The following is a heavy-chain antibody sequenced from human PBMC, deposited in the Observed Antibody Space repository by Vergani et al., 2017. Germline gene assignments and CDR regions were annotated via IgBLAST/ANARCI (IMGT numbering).Heavy chain of an antibody. D-gene: IGHD4-17*01. Sequence: QVQMVQSGSELKKPGASLKVSCKASGYTFTSYTINWVRQAPGQGLEWMGWINTNTGHATYAQGFIGRFVFSLETSANTAYLQISSLRSEDSGVYYCAGGYGDYGGYFDPWGQGTLVTVSS. CDR1: GYTFTSYT. CDR2: INTNTGHA. J-gene: IGHJ5*02. V-gene: IGHV7-4-1*02. CDR3: AGGYGDYGGYFDP.